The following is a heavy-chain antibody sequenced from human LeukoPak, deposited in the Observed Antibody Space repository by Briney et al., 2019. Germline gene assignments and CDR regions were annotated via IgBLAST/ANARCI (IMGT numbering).Heavy chain of an antibody. CDR3: TRDKGLRDLSFLSMDV. D-gene: IGHD3-16*02. CDR1: GFTFDEYA. Sequence: TGGSLRLSCAASGFTFDEYAMHWVRQVPGKGLEWVSGISWNSRIIVYADSVKGRFTISRHNSKKSLYLQMNSLRPEDTALYHCTRDKGLRDLSFLSMDVWGKGTTVTVSS. CDR2: ISWNSRII. V-gene: IGHV3-9*01. J-gene: IGHJ6*03.